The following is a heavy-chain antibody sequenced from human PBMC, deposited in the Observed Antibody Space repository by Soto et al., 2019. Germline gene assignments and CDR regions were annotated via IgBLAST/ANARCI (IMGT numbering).Heavy chain of an antibody. V-gene: IGHV1-69*01. CDR3: ARAGEMATHTSPDGY. Sequence: QVQLVQSGAEVKKPGSSVKVSCKASGGTFSSYAISWVRQAPGQGLEWMGGIIPIVGTANYAQKFQGRVTITADESTSTGYMELSSLRSEDTAVYYCARAGEMATHTSPDGYWGQGTLVTVSS. D-gene: IGHD5-12*01. CDR1: GGTFSSYA. CDR2: IIPIVGTA. J-gene: IGHJ4*02.